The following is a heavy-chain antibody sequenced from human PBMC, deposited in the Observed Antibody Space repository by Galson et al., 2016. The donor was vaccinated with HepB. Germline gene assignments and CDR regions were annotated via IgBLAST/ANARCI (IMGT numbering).Heavy chain of an antibody. CDR1: GITVTSTF. V-gene: IGHV3-66*01. D-gene: IGHD3-3*01. Sequence: SLRLSCAASGITVTSTFLTWVRQAPGKGLDWVSFIYSGGGTYYADSVKGRFIMSRDNAKNTVSLQMNSLRAEDTAVYYCARDGSGYYSYWYFDLWGRGTLVTVSS. J-gene: IGHJ2*01. CDR3: ARDGSGYYSYWYFDL. CDR2: IYSGGGT.